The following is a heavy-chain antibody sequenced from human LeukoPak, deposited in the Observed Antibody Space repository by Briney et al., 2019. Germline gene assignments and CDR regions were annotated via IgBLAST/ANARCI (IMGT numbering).Heavy chain of an antibody. D-gene: IGHD3-9*01. Sequence: GGSLRLSCAASGFTFSSYAMSWVRQAPGKGLGWVSAISGSGGSTYYADSVKGRFTISRDNSKNTLYLQMNSLRAEDTAVYYCAKGFDWLLCMFDYWGQGTLVTVSS. V-gene: IGHV3-23*01. CDR3: AKGFDWLLCMFDY. CDR1: GFTFSSYA. CDR2: ISGSGGST. J-gene: IGHJ4*02.